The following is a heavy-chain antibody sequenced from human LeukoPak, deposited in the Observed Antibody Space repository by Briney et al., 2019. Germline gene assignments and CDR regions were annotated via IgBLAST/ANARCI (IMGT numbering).Heavy chain of an antibody. D-gene: IGHD2-21*02. CDR2: ISWNSGSI. CDR3: AKTQVLGCGGDCTGYDY. V-gene: IGHV3-9*01. CDR1: GFTFDDYA. Sequence: GRSLRLSCAASGFTFDDYAMHWVRQAPGKGLEWVSGISWNSGSIGYADSVKGRFTISRDNAKNSLYLQMNSLRAEGTALYYCAKTQVLGCGGDCTGYDYWGQGTLVTVSS. J-gene: IGHJ4*02.